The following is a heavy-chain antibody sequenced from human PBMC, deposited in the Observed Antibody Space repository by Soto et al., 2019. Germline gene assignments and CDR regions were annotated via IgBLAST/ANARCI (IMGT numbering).Heavy chain of an antibody. CDR2: IYYSDSI. J-gene: IGHJ5*02. CDR3: ARAYYDASGYGLDP. V-gene: IGHV4-59*01. Sequence: QVQLQESGPGLVKPSETLSLTCTVSGGSISSGYWSWIRQPPGKGLEWSGYIYYSDSINYNPSLKSRVIISVDTSKNQFSLSLNSVTAADTAVYYCARAYYDASGYGLDPWGQGTLVTVSS. CDR1: GGSISSGY. D-gene: IGHD3-22*01.